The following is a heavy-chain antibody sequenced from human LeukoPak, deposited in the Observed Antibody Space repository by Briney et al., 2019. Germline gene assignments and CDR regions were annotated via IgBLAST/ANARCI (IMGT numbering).Heavy chain of an antibody. V-gene: IGHV4-61*02. CDR3: ARRGGRWLQFSYFDY. Sequence: SETLSLTCTVSGGSISSGSSYWSWIRQPAGKGLEWIVRIYTSGSTNYNPSLKSRVTISVDTSKNQFSLKLSSVTAADTAVYYCARRGGRWLQFSYFDYWGQGTLVTVSS. J-gene: IGHJ4*02. CDR1: GGSISSGSSY. CDR2: IYTSGST. D-gene: IGHD5-24*01.